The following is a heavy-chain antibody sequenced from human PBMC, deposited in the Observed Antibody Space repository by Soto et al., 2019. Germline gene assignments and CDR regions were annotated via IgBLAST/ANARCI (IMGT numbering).Heavy chain of an antibody. CDR1: GFTFSSYG. CDR3: AKDEFWSGYYTAYYYYGMDV. V-gene: IGHV3-30*18. D-gene: IGHD3-3*01. CDR2: ISYDGSNK. Sequence: HPGGSLRLSCAASGFTFSSYGMHWVRQAPGKGLEWVAVISYDGSNKYYADSVKGRFTISRDNSKNTLYLQMNSLRAEDTAVYYCAKDEFWSGYYTAYYYYGMDVWGQGTTVTVSS. J-gene: IGHJ6*02.